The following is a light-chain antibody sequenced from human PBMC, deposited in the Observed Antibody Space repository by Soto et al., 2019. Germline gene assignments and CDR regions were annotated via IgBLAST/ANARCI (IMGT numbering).Light chain of an antibody. CDR2: SDN. V-gene: IGLV1-44*01. CDR1: NSNIGSNS. Sequence: QSVLTQPPSASGTPGQRVTMSGSGSNSNIGSNSVSWYHQLPGTAPELLIYSDNQRPSGVPDRFSGSKSGTSASRAISGLQSEDEADYYCSTSDDSLNGQVFGGGTKLTVL. J-gene: IGLJ2*01. CDR3: STSDDSLNGQV.